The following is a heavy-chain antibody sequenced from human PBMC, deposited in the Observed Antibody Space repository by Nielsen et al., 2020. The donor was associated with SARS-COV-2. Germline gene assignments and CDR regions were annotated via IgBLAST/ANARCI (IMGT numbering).Heavy chain of an antibody. CDR3: AKDSEVAGYDH. Sequence: GGSLRLSCATSGFTFNTHGMNWVRQAPGKGLEWISYISDDNTVFYAESVKGRFTISRDSSKNTLYLQMNSLRVDDTAVYYCAKDSEVAGYDHWGQGTLVTVSS. D-gene: IGHD6-19*01. CDR2: ISDDNTV. CDR1: GFTFNTHG. V-gene: IGHV3-48*01. J-gene: IGHJ4*02.